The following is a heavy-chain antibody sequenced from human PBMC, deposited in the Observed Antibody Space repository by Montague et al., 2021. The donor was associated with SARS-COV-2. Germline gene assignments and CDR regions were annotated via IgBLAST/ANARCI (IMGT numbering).Heavy chain of an antibody. CDR1: GGSTSSYY. V-gene: IGHV4-59*01. J-gene: IGHJ4*02. CDR3: ARGFDY. Sequence: SETLSLTCTVSGGSTSSYYWSWIRQPPGKGLEWIGYIYYSGSTNYNPSLKSRVTISVDTSKNQFSLKLSSVTAADTAVYYSARGFDYWGQGTLVTVSS. CDR2: IYYSGST.